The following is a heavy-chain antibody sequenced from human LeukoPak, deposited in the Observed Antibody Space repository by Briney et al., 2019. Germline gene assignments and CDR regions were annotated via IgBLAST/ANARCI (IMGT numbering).Heavy chain of an antibody. CDR3: AKRSYYDRSDREAFDI. CDR2: IDPGDSYT. D-gene: IGHD3-22*01. CDR1: GYSFTNYW. V-gene: IGHV5-10-1*01. J-gene: IGHJ3*02. Sequence: GESLKISCTGSGYSFTNYWISWVRQMPGKGLEWMGRIDPGDSYTNYSPSFQGHVTISADKSIRTAYLQWSSLKASDTAMYYCAKRSYYDRSDREAFDIWGQGTMVTVSP.